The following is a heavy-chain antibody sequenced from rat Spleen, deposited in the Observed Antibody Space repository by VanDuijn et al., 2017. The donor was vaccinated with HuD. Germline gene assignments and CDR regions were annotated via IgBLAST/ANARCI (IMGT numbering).Heavy chain of an antibody. Sequence: EVQLVESGGGLVQPGRSLKLSCAASGFTFSNYGMACVRKTPTKGLEWVASISTGGSTYYPDSVKGRFTISRDNAKNNLYLQMNSLRSDDTATYYCTRDGYYDGTYYPYYFDNWGQGVMFTVSS. J-gene: IGHJ2*01. CDR2: ISTGGST. V-gene: IGHV5S13*01. CDR3: TRDGYYDGTYYPYYFDN. D-gene: IGHD1-12*02. CDR1: GFTFSNYG.